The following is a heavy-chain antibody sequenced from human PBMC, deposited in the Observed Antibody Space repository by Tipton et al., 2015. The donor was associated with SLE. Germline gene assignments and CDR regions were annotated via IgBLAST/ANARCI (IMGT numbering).Heavy chain of an antibody. D-gene: IGHD6-19*01. Sequence: TLSLTCTVSGGSISSHYWSWIRQPPGKGLEWIGYIYYSGSTNYNPSLKSRVTISVDTSKNQFSLKLSSVTAADTAVYYCARYSSGLFDYWGQGTLVTVSS. J-gene: IGHJ4*02. CDR2: IYYSGST. CDR3: ARYSSGLFDY. V-gene: IGHV4-59*11. CDR1: GGSISSHY.